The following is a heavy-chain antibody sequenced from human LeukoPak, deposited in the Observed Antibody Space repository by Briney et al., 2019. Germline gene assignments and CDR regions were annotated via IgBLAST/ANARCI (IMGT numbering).Heavy chain of an antibody. CDR2: IYSGGRT. D-gene: IGHD2-2*01. CDR3: AGGDPSRCSSTSCYDH. CDR1: GFTVSSNY. V-gene: IGHV3-66*01. J-gene: IGHJ4*02. Sequence: GGSLRLSCAASGFTVSSNYMSWVRQAPGKGLEWVSVIYSGGRTYYADAVKGRFTISRDNSKNTLYLQMNSLRVEDTAVYYCAGGDPSRCSSTSCYDHWGQGTLVTVSS.